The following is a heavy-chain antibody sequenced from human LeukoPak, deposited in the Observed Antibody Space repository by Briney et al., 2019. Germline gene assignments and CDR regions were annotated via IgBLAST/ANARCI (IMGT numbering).Heavy chain of an antibody. CDR2: ISYDGSNK. J-gene: IGHJ4*02. V-gene: IGHV3-30*18. D-gene: IGHD3-9*01. Sequence: GRSLRLSCAASGFTFSSYGMHWVRQAPGKGLEWVAVISYDGSNKYYADSGKGRFTISRDNSKNTLYLQMNSLRAEDTAVYYCAKDDRYFDWFSRIDYWGQGTLVTVSS. CDR3: AKDDRYFDWFSRIDY. CDR1: GFTFSSYG.